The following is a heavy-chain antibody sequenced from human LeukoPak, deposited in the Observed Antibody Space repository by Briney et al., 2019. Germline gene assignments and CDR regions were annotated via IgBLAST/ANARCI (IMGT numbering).Heavy chain of an antibody. CDR3: AEDIGVTVFCPGEY. D-gene: IGHD3-9*01. CDR2: INSDGSST. V-gene: IGHV3-74*01. Sequence: GSLRLSCAASGFTFSSYWMHWVRQAPGKGLVWVSRINSDGSSTSYADSVKGRFTISRDNTKNTLYLQMNSLTAEDTALYYCAEDIGVTVFCPGEYWGQGTLVTVSS. J-gene: IGHJ4*02. CDR1: GFTFSSYW.